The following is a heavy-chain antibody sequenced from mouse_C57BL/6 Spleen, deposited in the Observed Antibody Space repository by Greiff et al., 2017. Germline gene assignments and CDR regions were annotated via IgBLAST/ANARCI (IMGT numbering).Heavy chain of an antibody. D-gene: IGHD2-5*01. J-gene: IGHJ3*01. CDR3: ARYSYYSNYSFAY. CDR1: GYTFTSYW. Sequence: QVQLHQPGAELVKPGASVKLSCKASGYTFTSYWMHWVKQRPGQGLEWIGMIHPNSGSTNYNEKFKSKATLTVDKSSSTAYMQLSSLTSEDSAVYYCARYSYYSNYSFAYWGQGTLVTVSA. CDR2: IHPNSGST. V-gene: IGHV1-64*01.